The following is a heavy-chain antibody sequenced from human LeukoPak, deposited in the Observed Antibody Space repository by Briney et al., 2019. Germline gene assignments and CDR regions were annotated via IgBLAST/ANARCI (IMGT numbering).Heavy chain of an antibody. J-gene: IGHJ6*03. V-gene: IGHV1-2*02. CDR2: INPNSGGT. D-gene: IGHD6-19*01. CDR3: ARVFGSSSGWYFGYYYYYYMDV. CDR1: GYTFTGYY. Sequence: AASVKVSCKASGYTFTGYYMHWVRQAPGQGLVWMGWINPNSGGTNYAQKFQGRVTMTRDTSISTAYMELRSLRSDDTAVYYCARVFGSSSGWYFGYYYYYYMDVWGKGTTVTISS.